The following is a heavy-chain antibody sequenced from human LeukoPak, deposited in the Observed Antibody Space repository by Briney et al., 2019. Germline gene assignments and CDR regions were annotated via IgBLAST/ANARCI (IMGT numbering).Heavy chain of an antibody. D-gene: IGHD2-2*01. CDR2: LSWDGST. V-gene: IGHV3-43*01. J-gene: IGHJ1*01. Sequence: GGSLRLSCVVSGFTLDEYTMHWVRQVPGKGLEWVSLLSWDGSTYYADSVRGRFTISRDSSKNSLYLEMNSVRAEDTGLYYCTKDAGAFCSSTSCSTQYFQEWGQGTLVSVSS. CDR3: TKDAGAFCSSTSCSTQYFQE. CDR1: GFTLDEYT.